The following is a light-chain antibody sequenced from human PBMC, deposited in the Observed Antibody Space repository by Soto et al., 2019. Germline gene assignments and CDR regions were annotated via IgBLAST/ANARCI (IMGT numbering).Light chain of an antibody. CDR3: QQYGSSPPYT. CDR2: GAS. Sequence: IGLTQSPGTLSLSPGEGATLSCRASQSVTSSYLAWYQQKPGQAPRLPIYGASSRATGIPDRFSGSGSGTDFTLSISRLEPEDFAVYYCQQYGSSPPYTFGQGTKLEIK. J-gene: IGKJ2*01. CDR1: QSVTSSY. V-gene: IGKV3-20*01.